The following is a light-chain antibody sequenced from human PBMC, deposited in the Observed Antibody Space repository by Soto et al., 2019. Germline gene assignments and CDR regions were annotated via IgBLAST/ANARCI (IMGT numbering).Light chain of an antibody. CDR1: QSVSTN. J-gene: IGKJ2*01. CDR2: AAS. Sequence: EMVLTQSPATLSVSPGERATLSCRASQSVSTNLAWYQQKPGQAPRLLIYAASTRATGIPARFSGSGSGTEFTLTISSLQSEDFAVYYCQQYHKWLVYTFGQGTKLEI. V-gene: IGKV3-15*01. CDR3: QQYHKWLVYT.